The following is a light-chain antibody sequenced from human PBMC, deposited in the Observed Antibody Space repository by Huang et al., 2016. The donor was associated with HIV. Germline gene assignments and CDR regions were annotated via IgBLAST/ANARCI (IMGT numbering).Light chain of an antibody. CDR1: QSVSNN. CDR2: AAS. CDR3: QQYDNWPRT. J-gene: IGKJ1*01. V-gene: IGKV3-15*01. Sequence: EIVMTQSPATLSVSPGERATLSCRASQSVSNNLAWYQQKPGQAPRLLIYAASTRATGIPARFSGSGSGTEFSLTISSLESEDFAVYHCQQYDNWPRTFGQGTKV.